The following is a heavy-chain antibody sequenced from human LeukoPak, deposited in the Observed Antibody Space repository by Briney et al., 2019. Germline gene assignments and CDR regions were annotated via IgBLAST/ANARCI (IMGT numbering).Heavy chain of an antibody. D-gene: IGHD4-23*01. J-gene: IGHJ3*02. CDR1: GGSISSGSYY. CDR2: IYTSGST. Sequence: PSETLSLTCTVSGGSISSGSYYWSWIRQPAGKGLEWIGRIYTSGSTNYNPSLKSRVTISVDTSKNQFSLKLSSVTAADTAVYYCARRSGKGGEAFDIWGQGTMVTVSS. CDR3: ARRSGKGGEAFDI. V-gene: IGHV4-61*02.